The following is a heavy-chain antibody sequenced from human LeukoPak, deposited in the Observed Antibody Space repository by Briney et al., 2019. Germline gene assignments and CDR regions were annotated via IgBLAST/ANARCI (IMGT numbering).Heavy chain of an antibody. V-gene: IGHV4-59*11. D-gene: IGHD3-10*01. CDR3: ARQTFGALYFDS. J-gene: IGHJ4*02. CDR1: GGSISSHY. Sequence: PSETLSLTCSVSGGSISSHYWSWIRQPPGKGLEWIGYIYYSGNTNYNPSLKSRVTISVDTSKNQFSLKLSSVTAADTAVYYCARQTFGALYFDSWGQGTLVTVSS. CDR2: IYYSGNT.